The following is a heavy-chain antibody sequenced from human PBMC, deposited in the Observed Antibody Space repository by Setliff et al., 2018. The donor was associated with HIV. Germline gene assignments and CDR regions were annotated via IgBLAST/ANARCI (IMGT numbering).Heavy chain of an antibody. CDR3: ATYSAGEGGRGH. D-gene: IGHD2-15*01. V-gene: IGHV4-38-2*01. CDR2: IHSSGTT. CDR1: GYSIRSGYY. Sequence: SETLSLTCAVSGYSIRSGYYWSWIRQPPGRGLEWIGYIHSSGTTHYNPSLSSRVTISFDASKKYFSLKLTSVTAADTAMYYCATYSAGEGGRGHWGQGTLVTVSS. J-gene: IGHJ4*02.